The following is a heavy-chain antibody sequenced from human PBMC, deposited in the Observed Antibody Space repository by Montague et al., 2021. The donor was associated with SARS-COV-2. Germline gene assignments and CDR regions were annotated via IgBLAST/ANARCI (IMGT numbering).Heavy chain of an antibody. CDR2: IYYSGST. V-gene: IGHV4-59*08. CDR1: GGSICSYY. Sequence: SETLSLTCTVSGGSICSYYWSWIRQPPGKGLEWIGYIYYSGSTNYNPSLKSRVTISVDTSENQFSLKLSSVTAADTAVYYCARLEAGDCSGGSCYSSWFDPWGQGTLVTVSS. D-gene: IGHD2-15*01. J-gene: IGHJ5*02. CDR3: ARLEAGDCSGGSCYSSWFDP.